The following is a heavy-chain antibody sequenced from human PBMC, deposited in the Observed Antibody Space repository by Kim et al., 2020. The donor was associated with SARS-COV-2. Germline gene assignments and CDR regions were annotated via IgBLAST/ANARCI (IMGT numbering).Heavy chain of an antibody. CDR1: GFTFTSSA. Sequence: SVKVSCKASGFTFTSSAMQWVRQARGQRLEWIGWIVVGSGNTNYAQKFQERVTITRDMSTSTAYMELSSLRSEDTAVYYCAAVVTMVRGVIKRYYYYGMEVWGQGTPVTVSS. CDR3: AAVVTMVRGVIKRYYYYGMEV. CDR2: IVVGSGNT. V-gene: IGHV1-58*02. J-gene: IGHJ6*02. D-gene: IGHD3-10*01.